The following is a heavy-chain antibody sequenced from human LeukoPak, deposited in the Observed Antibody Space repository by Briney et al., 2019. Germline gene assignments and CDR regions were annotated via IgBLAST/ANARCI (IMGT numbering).Heavy chain of an antibody. Sequence: GSLRLSCAASGFTVSSNYMSWVRQAPGKGLEWVSVIYSGGSTYYADSVKGRFTISRDNSKNTLYLQMNSLRAEDTAVYYCARTIFGAALDYWGQGTLVTVSS. CDR2: IYSGGST. D-gene: IGHD1-26*01. CDR1: GFTVSSNY. CDR3: ARTIFGAALDY. V-gene: IGHV3-53*01. J-gene: IGHJ4*02.